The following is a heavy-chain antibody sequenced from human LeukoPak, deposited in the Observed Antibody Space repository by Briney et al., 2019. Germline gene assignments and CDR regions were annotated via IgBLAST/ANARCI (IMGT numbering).Heavy chain of an antibody. Sequence: GASVTVSCKASGYTFTSYYMHWVRQAPGQGLEWMGIINPSGGSTSYAQKFQGRVIMPRDRSPSTVYMELSRLRSEETAVYYCARSCGAGDCYSDHYFDYWGQGTLVTVSS. CDR1: GYTFTSYY. D-gene: IGHD2-21*02. V-gene: IGHV1-46*01. J-gene: IGHJ4*02. CDR3: ARSCGAGDCYSDHYFDY. CDR2: INPSGGST.